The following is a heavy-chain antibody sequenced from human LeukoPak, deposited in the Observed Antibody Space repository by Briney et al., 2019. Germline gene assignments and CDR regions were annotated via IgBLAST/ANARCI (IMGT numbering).Heavy chain of an antibody. J-gene: IGHJ4*02. CDR3: ATGRGSYFYYFDY. V-gene: IGHV3-30*03. CDR1: GFTFSNYG. Sequence: GGSLGLSCAASGFTFSNYGMHWVRQAPGKGLEWVAVISYDGSNKYYVDSVKGRFTISRDNSKNTLYLQMNNLRAEDTAVYYCATGRGSYFYYFDYWGQGTLVTVSS. CDR2: ISYDGSNK. D-gene: IGHD1-26*01.